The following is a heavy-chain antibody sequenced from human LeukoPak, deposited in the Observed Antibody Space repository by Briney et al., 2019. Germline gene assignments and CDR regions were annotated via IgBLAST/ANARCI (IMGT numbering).Heavy chain of an antibody. V-gene: IGHV3-9*01. CDR2: ISWNSGSI. CDR3: AKAGAAGDYYYYYMDV. D-gene: IGHD6-13*01. J-gene: IGHJ6*03. CDR1: GFTFDDYA. Sequence: PGGSLRLSCVGSGFTFDDYAMHWVRQAPGKGLEWVSGISWNSGSIGYADSVKGRFTISRDNAKNSLYLQMNSLRAEDTALYYCAKAGAAGDYYYYYMDVWGKGTTVTVSS.